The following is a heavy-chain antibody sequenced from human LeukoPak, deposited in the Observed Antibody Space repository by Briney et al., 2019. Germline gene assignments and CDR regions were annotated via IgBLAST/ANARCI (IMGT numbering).Heavy chain of an antibody. Sequence: ASVKVSCKASGYTFTSYGISWVRQAPGQGLEWMGWISAYNGNTNYAQKLQGRVTMTTDTSTSTAYMELRSLRSDDTAVYYCASGGELGYCSSTSCQHWFDPWGQGTLVTVSS. D-gene: IGHD2-2*01. CDR3: ASGGELGYCSSTSCQHWFDP. J-gene: IGHJ5*02. V-gene: IGHV1-18*01. CDR2: ISAYNGNT. CDR1: GYTFTSYG.